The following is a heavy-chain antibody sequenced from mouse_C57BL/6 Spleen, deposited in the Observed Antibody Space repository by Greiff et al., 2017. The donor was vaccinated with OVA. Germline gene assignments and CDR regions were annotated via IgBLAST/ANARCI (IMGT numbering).Heavy chain of an antibody. D-gene: IGHD2-3*01. V-gene: IGHV1-22*01. CDR3: ARVDGLAWFAY. Sequence: DVKLVESGPELVKPGASVKMSCKASGYTFTDYNMHWVKQSHGKSLAWIGYINPNNGGTSYNQKFKGKATLTVNKSSSTAYMELRSLTSEDSAVYYCARVDGLAWFAYWGQGTLVTVSA. J-gene: IGHJ3*01. CDR2: INPNNGGT. CDR1: GYTFTDYN.